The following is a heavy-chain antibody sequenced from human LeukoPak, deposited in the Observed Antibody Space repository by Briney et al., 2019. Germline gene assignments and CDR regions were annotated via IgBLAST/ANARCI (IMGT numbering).Heavy chain of an antibody. CDR3: ARHSGIGLDS. Sequence: PSETQSLTCTVSGGSIRSYYWSWIRQPPGKGLEWIGYISDSGSANYNPSLESRVTISVDTSKNQFSLKLNSVTAADTAIYYCARHSGIGLDSWGQGTLVAVSS. CDR2: ISDSGSA. J-gene: IGHJ4*02. D-gene: IGHD3-10*01. CDR1: GGSIRSYY. V-gene: IGHV4-59*08.